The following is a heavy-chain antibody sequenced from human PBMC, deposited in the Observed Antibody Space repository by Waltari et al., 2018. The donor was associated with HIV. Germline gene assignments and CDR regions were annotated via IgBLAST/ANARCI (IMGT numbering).Heavy chain of an antibody. Sequence: QLQLQESGPGLVKPSETLSLTCTVSGGSISSSSYSWGWIRQPPGKGLEWIGSIYYSGSTYYNPSLKSRVTISVDTSKNQFSLKLSSVTAADTAVYYCARKFGATTFDYWGQGTLVTVSS. CDR3: ARKFGATTFDY. V-gene: IGHV4-39*01. J-gene: IGHJ4*02. D-gene: IGHD1-26*01. CDR1: GGSISSSSYS. CDR2: IYYSGST.